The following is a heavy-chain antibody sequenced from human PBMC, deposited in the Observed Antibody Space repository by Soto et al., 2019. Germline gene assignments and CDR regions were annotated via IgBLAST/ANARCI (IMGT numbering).Heavy chain of an antibody. D-gene: IGHD3-10*01. CDR1: GYTFTSYD. Sequence: ASVKVSCKASGYTFTSYDINWVRQATGQGLEWMGWMNPNSGNTGYAQKFQGRVTMTRKTSISTAYMELSSLRSEDTAVYYCARGVSRSLLLWFGEFRVIGGQGTMVTASS. CDR2: MNPNSGNT. V-gene: IGHV1-8*01. CDR3: ARGVSRSLLLWFGEFRVI. J-gene: IGHJ3*02.